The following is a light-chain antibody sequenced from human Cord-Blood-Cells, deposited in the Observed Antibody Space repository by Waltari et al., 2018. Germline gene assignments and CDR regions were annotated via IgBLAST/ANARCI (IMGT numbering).Light chain of an antibody. CDR2: DNN. J-gene: IGLJ3*02. CDR3: GTWDSSLSAWV. V-gene: IGLV1-51*01. CDR1: SPNIGNTY. Sequence: QSVLPQPPSVSASPGQKVTTSCSGSSPNIGNTYVSWYQQLPGTAPKLLIYDNNKRPSGIPDRFSGSKSGTSATLGITGLQTGDEADYYCGTWDSSLSAWVFGGGTKLTVL.